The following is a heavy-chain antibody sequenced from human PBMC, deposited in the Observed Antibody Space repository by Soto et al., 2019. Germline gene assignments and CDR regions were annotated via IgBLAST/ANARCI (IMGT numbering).Heavy chain of an antibody. CDR2: SSAYNSNT. V-gene: IGHV1-18*01. CDR3: ATDAAVGLFEY. D-gene: IGHD1-26*01. J-gene: IGHJ4*02. Sequence: QVQLAQSGAEVKKPGASVKVSCKASGYTFSSDGIRWGRQAAGQGLGWMGMSSAYNSNTNYAQKLQGRVTMTTDTTTRTAYMETRSLRSDDTAVYYCATDAAVGLFEYWGQGTLLTVSS. CDR1: GYTFSSDG.